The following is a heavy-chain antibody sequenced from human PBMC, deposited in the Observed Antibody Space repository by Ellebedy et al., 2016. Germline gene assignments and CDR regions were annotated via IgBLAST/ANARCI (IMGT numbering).Heavy chain of an antibody. Sequence: GGSLRLSCAASGFIFNSYSMHWVRQAPGKGLEWVSSITSTSRNRYYTDSVKGRFTISRDNAKNSLYLQLNSLRGDDTALYFCAREGRLGLFDYWGQGTLVTVSS. CDR2: ITSTSRNR. CDR3: AREGRLGLFDY. CDR1: GFIFNSYS. D-gene: IGHD6-19*01. J-gene: IGHJ4*02. V-gene: IGHV3-21*01.